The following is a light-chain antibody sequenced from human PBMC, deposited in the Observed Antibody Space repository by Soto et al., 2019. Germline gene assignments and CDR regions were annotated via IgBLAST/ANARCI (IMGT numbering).Light chain of an antibody. CDR3: QSYDSSLSGYV. V-gene: IGLV1-40*01. CDR2: DNS. J-gene: IGLJ1*01. CDR1: SPNIGAGYN. Sequence: QSALTQPPSVSGAPGQRVTVSCTGSSPNIGAGYNVHWYQQLPGTAPKLLIYDNSNRPSGVPDRFSGSKSGTSASLAISGLQAEDEADYYCQSYDSSLSGYVFGTGTRSPS.